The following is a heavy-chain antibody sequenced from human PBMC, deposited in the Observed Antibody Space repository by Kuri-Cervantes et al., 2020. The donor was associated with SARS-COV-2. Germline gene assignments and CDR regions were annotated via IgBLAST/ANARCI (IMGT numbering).Heavy chain of an antibody. J-gene: IGHJ6*02. CDR3: ARDQQWLVRGALDV. D-gene: IGHD6-19*01. CDR1: GFTFSSYW. Sequence: GSLRLSCAASGFTFSSYWMTWVRQPPGKGLEWIGYIYHSGSTYYNPSLKSRVTISVDKSKNQFSLNLRSVTAADTAMYYCARDQQWLVRGALDVWGQGTTVTVSS. V-gene: IGHV4-4*02. CDR2: IYHSGST.